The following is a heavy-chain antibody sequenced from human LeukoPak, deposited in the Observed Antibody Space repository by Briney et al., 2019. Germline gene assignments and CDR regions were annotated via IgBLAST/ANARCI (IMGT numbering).Heavy chain of an antibody. D-gene: IGHD3-22*01. Sequence: ASVKVSCKASGYTFTSYYMHWGRQAPGQGREWMGVINPSGGSTSYAQKFQGRVTMTRDMSTSTVYMELSSLRSEDTAVYYCARGSSFDYYDSSGYWHYFDYWGQGTLVTVSS. CDR1: GYTFTSYY. V-gene: IGHV1-46*01. J-gene: IGHJ4*02. CDR2: INPSGGST. CDR3: ARGSSFDYYDSSGYWHYFDY.